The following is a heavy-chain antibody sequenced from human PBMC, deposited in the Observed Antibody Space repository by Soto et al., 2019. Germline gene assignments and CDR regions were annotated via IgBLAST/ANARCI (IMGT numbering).Heavy chain of an antibody. Sequence: EGQLVESGGGRVEPGGSLRLSCAASGFIFSSSDMTWVRQAPGQGLEYVSSINYNGIYSFYAEPAKGRFTISRDNAKNSLYLQMYGLTAGDTAVDICTIKSNSDISGYDYVDYWGHGALVIVSS. D-gene: IGHD3-22*01. CDR3: TIKSNSDISGYDYVDY. J-gene: IGHJ4*01. V-gene: IGHV3-21*06. CDR2: INYNGIYS. CDR1: GFIFSSSD.